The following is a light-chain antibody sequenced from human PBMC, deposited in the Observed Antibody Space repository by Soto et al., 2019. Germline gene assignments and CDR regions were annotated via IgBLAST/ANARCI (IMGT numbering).Light chain of an antibody. V-gene: IGKV3-15*01. Sequence: EIVMTQSPATLSVSPGERATLSCRASQSVSSNLAWYQQKPGQTPKLLIYVASNRATGIPARLSGSRSGKEFTLTISSLQSEDFAVYYCQQYNVWPLTFGGGTKVEFK. CDR1: QSVSSN. CDR2: VAS. CDR3: QQYNVWPLT. J-gene: IGKJ4*01.